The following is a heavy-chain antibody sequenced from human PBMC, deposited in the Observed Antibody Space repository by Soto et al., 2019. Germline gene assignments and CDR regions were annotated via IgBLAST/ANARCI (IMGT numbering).Heavy chain of an antibody. CDR3: TIDAVVAENWFDP. CDR2: MNPKTGNI. D-gene: IGHD3-22*01. CDR1: GYTFVDYA. V-gene: IGHV1-3*01. J-gene: IGHJ5*02. Sequence: QVRLVQSGAEVKRPGASVKVSCRASGYTFVDYALHWVRQAPGQGLEWVGWMNPKTGNIKSSHKFEDRVSITRDTATSTADMELSVLRSEDTAVYFCTIDAVVAENWFDPWGQGTLVTVSS.